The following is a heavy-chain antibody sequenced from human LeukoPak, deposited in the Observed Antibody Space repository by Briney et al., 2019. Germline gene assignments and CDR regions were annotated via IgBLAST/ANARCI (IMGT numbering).Heavy chain of an antibody. Sequence: TGGSLRLSCAASGFTFSSYEMNWVRQAPGKGLEWVSYISSSSSYIYYADSVKGRFTISRGNAKNSLYLQMNSLRAEDTAVYYCARGNWDDILTGYPDYYYMDVWGKGTTVTVSS. CDR2: ISSSSSYI. CDR3: ARGNWDDILTGYPDYYYMDV. D-gene: IGHD3-9*01. CDR1: GFTFSSYE. V-gene: IGHV3-21*05. J-gene: IGHJ6*03.